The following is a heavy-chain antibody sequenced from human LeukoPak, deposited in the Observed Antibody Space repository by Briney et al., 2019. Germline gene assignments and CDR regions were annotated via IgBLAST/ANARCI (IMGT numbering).Heavy chain of an antibody. Sequence: ASVKVSCKASGYTFTSYDINWVRQATGQGLEWMGWMNPNSGNTGYAQKFQGRVTMIRNTSISTAYMELSSLRSEDTAVYYCARKGTIAARPGWFDPWGQGTLVTVSS. J-gene: IGHJ5*02. CDR2: MNPNSGNT. CDR1: GYTFTSYD. D-gene: IGHD6-6*01. V-gene: IGHV1-8*01. CDR3: ARKGTIAARPGWFDP.